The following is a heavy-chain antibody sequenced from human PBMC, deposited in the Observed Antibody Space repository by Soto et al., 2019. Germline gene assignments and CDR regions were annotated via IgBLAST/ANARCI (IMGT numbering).Heavy chain of an antibody. V-gene: IGHV4-39*01. D-gene: IGHD6-19*01. CDR1: NGSISSSDYY. Sequence: SETLSLTCTVSNGSISSSDYYWGWIRQPPGKGLEWIATIYYSGSIYYNPSLKGRISISVDTSKNQFSLKLSSVTAADTAVYYCVRHRNRXGGWYWVDPWGQGTLVTVSS. CDR2: IYYSGSI. J-gene: IGHJ5*02. CDR3: VRHRNRXGGWYWVDP.